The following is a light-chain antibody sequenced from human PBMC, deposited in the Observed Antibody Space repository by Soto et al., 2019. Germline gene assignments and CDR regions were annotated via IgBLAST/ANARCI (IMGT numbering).Light chain of an antibody. CDR2: DAS. J-gene: IGKJ1*01. CDR3: QQYKKWSRT. Sequence: EIVMTQSPATLSVSPGERATLSCRASQSVSSNFAWYQQKPGQAPRLLIYDASTRATGIPARFSGSGSGTEFTLTISSLQSEDFAVYYCQQYKKWSRTFGHGTKVEIK. V-gene: IGKV3-15*01. CDR1: QSVSSN.